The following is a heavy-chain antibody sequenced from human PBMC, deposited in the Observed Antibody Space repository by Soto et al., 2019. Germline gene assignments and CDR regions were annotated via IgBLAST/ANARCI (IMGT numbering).Heavy chain of an antibody. V-gene: IGHV3-74*01. D-gene: IGHD4-17*01. CDR1: GFTFSSYW. CDR2: INSDGSST. J-gene: IGHJ6*02. Sequence: GGSLRLSCAASGFTFSSYWMHWVRQAPGKGLVWVSRINSDGSSTSYADSVRGRFTISRDNAKNTLYLQMNSLRAEDTAVYYCARGTNDYGDYEGQGTFRNDYYYYGMDVWGQGTTVTVSS. CDR3: ARGTNDYGDYEGQGTFRNDYYYYGMDV.